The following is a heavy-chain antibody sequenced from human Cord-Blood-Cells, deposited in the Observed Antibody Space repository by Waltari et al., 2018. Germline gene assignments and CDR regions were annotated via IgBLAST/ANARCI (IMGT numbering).Heavy chain of an antibody. CDR1: GYTFTGYD. Sequence: QVQLVQSGAEVKKPGASVKVSCQASGYTFTGYDMHCVRQAPGQGFEWRGWINPNRGGTNYAQKFQGRVTMTRDTSISTAYMELSRLRSDDTAVYYCARVTTVTTEWGQGTLVTVSS. CDR2: INPNRGGT. D-gene: IGHD4-17*01. CDR3: ARVTTVTTE. V-gene: IGHV1-2*02. J-gene: IGHJ4*02.